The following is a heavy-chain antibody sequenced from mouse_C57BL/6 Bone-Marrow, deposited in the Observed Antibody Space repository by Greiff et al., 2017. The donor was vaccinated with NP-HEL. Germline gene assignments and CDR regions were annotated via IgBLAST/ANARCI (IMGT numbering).Heavy chain of an antibody. V-gene: IGHV1-74*01. D-gene: IGHD2-10*01. J-gene: IGHJ1*03. CDR2: IHPSDSDT. Sequence: QVQLQQPGAELVKPGASVKVSCKASGYTFTSYWMHWVKQRPGQGLEWIGRIHPSDSDTNYNQKFKGKATLTVDKSSSTAYMQLSSLTSEDSAVYYCAKTYYGKPYWYFDVWGTGTTVTVSS. CDR3: AKTYYGKPYWYFDV. CDR1: GYTFTSYW.